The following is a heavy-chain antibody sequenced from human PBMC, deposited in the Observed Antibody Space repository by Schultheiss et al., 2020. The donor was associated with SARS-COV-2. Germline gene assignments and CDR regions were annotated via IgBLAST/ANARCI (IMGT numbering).Heavy chain of an antibody. CDR2: ISYDGSNK. J-gene: IGHJ4*02. V-gene: IGHV3-30*01. CDR1: GFTFSSYA. Sequence: GESLKISCAASGFTFSSYAMHWVRQAPGKGLEWVAVISYDGSNKYYADSVKGRFTISRDNSKNTLYLQMNSLRAEDTAVYYCARGKSTYYYDSSGYYLDYWGQGTLVTVSS. D-gene: IGHD3-22*01. CDR3: ARGKSTYYYDSSGYYLDY.